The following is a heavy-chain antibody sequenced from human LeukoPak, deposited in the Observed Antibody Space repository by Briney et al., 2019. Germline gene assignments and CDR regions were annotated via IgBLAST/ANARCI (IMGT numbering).Heavy chain of an antibody. CDR3: ARGYDSFDY. J-gene: IGHJ4*02. CDR1: GGSISSYY. V-gene: IGHV4-59*01. D-gene: IGHD3-16*01. CDR2: IYYSGST. Sequence: SETLSLTCTVSGGSISSYYWSWIRQPPGKGLEWIGYIYYSGSTNYNPSLKSRVTISVDTSKNQFSLKLSSVTAADTAVYYCARGYDSFDYWGQGTLVTVSS.